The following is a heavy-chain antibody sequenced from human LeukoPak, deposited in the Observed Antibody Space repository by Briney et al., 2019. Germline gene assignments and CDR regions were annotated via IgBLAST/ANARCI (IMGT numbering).Heavy chain of an antibody. D-gene: IGHD2-15*01. V-gene: IGHV3-48*03. CDR3: ARGYCSGGSCYGGDY. J-gene: IGHJ4*02. CDR1: GFTFSSYE. CDR2: ISSSGTTI. Sequence: QTGGSLRLSCAGSGFTFSSYEMNWVRQAPGKGLEWVSYISSSGTTIYYAERRFTISRDNAKNSLYLLMNSLRAEDTAIYYCARGYCSGGSCYGGDYWGQGTLVTVSS.